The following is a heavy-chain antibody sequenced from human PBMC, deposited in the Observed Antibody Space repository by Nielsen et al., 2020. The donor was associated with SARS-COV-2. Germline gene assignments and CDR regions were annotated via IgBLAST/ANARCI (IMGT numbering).Heavy chain of an antibody. CDR1: GGSISSYY. V-gene: IGHV4-59*08. D-gene: IGHD2/OR15-2a*01. Sequence: SETLSLTFTVSGGSISSYYWSWIRQPPGKGLEWIGYIYYSGSTNYNPSLKSRVTISVDTSKNQFSLKLSSVTAADTAVYYCARREYTRGFDYWGQGTLVTVSS. J-gene: IGHJ4*02. CDR2: IYYSGST. CDR3: ARREYTRGFDY.